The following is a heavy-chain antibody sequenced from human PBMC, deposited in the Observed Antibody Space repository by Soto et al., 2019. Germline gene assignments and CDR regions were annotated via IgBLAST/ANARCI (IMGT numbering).Heavy chain of an antibody. CDR2: ISTYNGNT. CDR3: ARDRGTYYDFWSGYTQVYYFDY. J-gene: IGHJ4*02. V-gene: IGHV1-18*04. Sequence: ASVKVSCKASGYTFTSYGISWVRQAPGQGLEWMGWISTYNGNTNYAQKFQGRVTMTTDASTSTAYMELRSLTSDDTAVYYCARDRGTYYDFWSGYTQVYYFDYWGQGTQVTVSS. D-gene: IGHD3-3*01. CDR1: GYTFTSYG.